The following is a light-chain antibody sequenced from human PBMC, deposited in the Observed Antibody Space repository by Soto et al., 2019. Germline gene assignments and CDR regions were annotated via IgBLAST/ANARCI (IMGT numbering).Light chain of an antibody. CDR1: SSDVGGYNY. CDR2: DVS. CDR3: SSYTSSRTVV. J-gene: IGLJ2*01. V-gene: IGLV2-14*01. Sequence: QSALTHPASVSGSPGQSITISCTGTSSDVGGYNYVSWYQQHPGKAPKLMIYDVSNRPSGVSNRFSGSKSGNTASLTSSGLQAEDEADYYCSSYTSSRTVVFGGGTKLTVL.